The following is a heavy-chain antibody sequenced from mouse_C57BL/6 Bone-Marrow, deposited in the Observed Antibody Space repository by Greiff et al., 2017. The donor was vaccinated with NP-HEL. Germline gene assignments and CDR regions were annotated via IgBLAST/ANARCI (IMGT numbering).Heavy chain of an antibody. CDR1: GFSLTSYA. CDR2: IWTGGGT. V-gene: IGHV2-9-1*01. D-gene: IGHD2-3*01. Sequence: VQVVESGPGLVAPSQCLSITCTVSGFSLTSYAISWVRQPPGKGLEWLGVIWTGGGTNYNSALKSRLSISKDNSKSQVFLKMNSLQTDDTARYYCARNSDGYYFFAYWGQGTLVTVSA. CDR3: ARNSDGYYFFAY. J-gene: IGHJ3*01.